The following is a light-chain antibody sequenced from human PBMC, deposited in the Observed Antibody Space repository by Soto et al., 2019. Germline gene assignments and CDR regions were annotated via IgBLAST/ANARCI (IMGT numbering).Light chain of an antibody. CDR1: SSDVGGYTY. CDR3: CSYAGKYTFL. V-gene: IGLV2-11*01. CDR2: DVT. J-gene: IGLJ2*01. Sequence: QSALTQPRSVSGSPGPSVTISCTGTSSDVGGYTYVSWYQQNAGKPPKLMIYDVTKRPSGVPDRFSGSKSGNTASLTISGLQAEDESDYYCCSYAGKYTFLFGAGTKVTVL.